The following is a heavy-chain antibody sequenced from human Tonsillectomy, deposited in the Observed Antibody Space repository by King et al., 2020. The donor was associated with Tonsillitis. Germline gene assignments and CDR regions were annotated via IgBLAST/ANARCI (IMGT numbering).Heavy chain of an antibody. D-gene: IGHD3-22*01. V-gene: IGHV1-46*03. J-gene: IGHJ1*01. CDR1: GYTFTSYY. Sequence: VQLVQSGAEVKKPGASVKVSCKASGYTFTSYYMHWVRQAPGQGLEWMGIINPSGGSTSYAQKFQGRVTMTRDTYTGTVYMELSSLRSEDTAVYYCARSYYDSSGSTKFEYFQHWGQGTLVTVSS. CDR3: ARSYYDSSGSTKFEYFQH. CDR2: INPSGGST.